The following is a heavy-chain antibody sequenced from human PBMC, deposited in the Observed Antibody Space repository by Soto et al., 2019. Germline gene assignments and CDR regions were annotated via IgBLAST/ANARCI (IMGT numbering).Heavy chain of an antibody. CDR2: IKQDGSEK. Sequence: GGSLRFSCAASGFTFSSYWMSWVRQAPGKGLEWVANIKQDGSEKYYVDSVKGRFTISRDNAKNSLYLQMNSLRAEDTAVYYCAREGWGYGDPRYYYYMDVWGKGTTVTVSS. CDR1: GFTFSSYW. V-gene: IGHV3-7*01. CDR3: AREGWGYGDPRYYYYMDV. D-gene: IGHD4-17*01. J-gene: IGHJ6*03.